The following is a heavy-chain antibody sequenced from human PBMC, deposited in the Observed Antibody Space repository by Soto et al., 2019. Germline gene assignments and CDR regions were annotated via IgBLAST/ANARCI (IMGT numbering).Heavy chain of an antibody. V-gene: IGHV4-59*01. CDR2: IYYSGST. CDR1: GGSISSYY. CDR3: ARPYDFWSRYPDAFDI. J-gene: IGHJ3*02. Sequence: SETLSLTCTVSGGSISSYYWSWIRQPPGKGLEWIGYIYYSGSTNYNPSLKSRVTISVDTSKNQFSLKLSSVTAADTAVYYCARPYDFWSRYPDAFDIWGQGTMVTVSS. D-gene: IGHD3-3*01.